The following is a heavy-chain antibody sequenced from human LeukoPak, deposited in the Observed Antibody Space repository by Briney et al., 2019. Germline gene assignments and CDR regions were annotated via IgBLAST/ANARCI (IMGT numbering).Heavy chain of an antibody. CDR3: ARDDYYFASEN. J-gene: IGHJ4*02. CDR1: GFSCISYA. D-gene: IGHD2/OR15-2a*01. V-gene: IGHV3-30*02. CDR2: MRADGSDI. Sequence: GGSLRLSCEASGFSCISYAMLWFRQAPGKGLEWVAFMRADGSDIFYAESLKGRFTISRDNGKRTLYLQMNSLRPEDTALYYCARDDYYFASENWGQGALVTVSS.